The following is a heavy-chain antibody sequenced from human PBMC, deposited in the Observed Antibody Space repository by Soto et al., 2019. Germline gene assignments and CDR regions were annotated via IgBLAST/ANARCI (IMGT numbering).Heavy chain of an antibody. CDR2: IRNKENGYTI. CDR3: VREPQLTAVTAFDY. D-gene: IGHD4-17*01. J-gene: IGHJ4*02. V-gene: IGHV3-72*01. Sequence: EVHLVESGGGLVQPGGSLSLSCAASGFIFSDHYMDWVRQAPGKGPEWIGRIRNKENGYTIEYAESVKDRFIISRDNLETSRHLQMTRLRAEDAVVYYCVREPQLTAVTAFDYWGQGTLVTVSS. CDR1: GFIFSDHY.